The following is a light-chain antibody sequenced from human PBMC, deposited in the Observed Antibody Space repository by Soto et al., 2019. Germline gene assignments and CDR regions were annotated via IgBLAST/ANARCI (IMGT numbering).Light chain of an antibody. V-gene: IGKV3-20*01. J-gene: IGKJ4*01. CDR2: GAS. CDR3: QQYGSSPLT. Sequence: EIVLRQSPGTLSWSPGERATLSCRASESVSDNYLAWYQQRSGQAPRLVIYGASSRASAIPDRFSGSGSGADFTLTISRLEPEDFAVYYCQQYGSSPLTFGGGTKVEIK. CDR1: ESVSDNY.